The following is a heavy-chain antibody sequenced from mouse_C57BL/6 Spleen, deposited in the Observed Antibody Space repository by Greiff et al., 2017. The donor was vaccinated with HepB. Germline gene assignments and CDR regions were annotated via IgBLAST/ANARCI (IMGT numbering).Heavy chain of an antibody. D-gene: IGHD1-1*01. Sequence: EVQLQQSGPELVKPGASVKIPCKASGYTFTDYNMDWVKQSHGKSLEWIGDINPNNGGTIYNQKFKGKATLTVDKSSSTAYMELRSLTSEDTAVYYCAREVITTERGYFDVWGTGTTVTVSS. CDR1: GYTFTDYN. CDR3: AREVITTERGYFDV. J-gene: IGHJ1*03. CDR2: INPNNGGT. V-gene: IGHV1-18*01.